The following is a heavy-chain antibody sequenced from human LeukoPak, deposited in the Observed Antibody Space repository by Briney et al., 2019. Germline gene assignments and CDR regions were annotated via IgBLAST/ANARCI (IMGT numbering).Heavy chain of an antibody. D-gene: IGHD3-22*01. J-gene: IGHJ4*02. Sequence: GGSLRLSCLASGYTFSSYSINWVRQAPGKGLEWVSCISVRGNYIYYADSVRGRFRISLDDARDSLYLKMNSLRAEDTAVYYCVRLRRNSDTSGFYYYYDFWGQGTLVTVSS. CDR3: VRLRRNSDTSGFYYYYDF. CDR2: ISVRGNYI. V-gene: IGHV3-21*01. CDR1: GYTFSSYS.